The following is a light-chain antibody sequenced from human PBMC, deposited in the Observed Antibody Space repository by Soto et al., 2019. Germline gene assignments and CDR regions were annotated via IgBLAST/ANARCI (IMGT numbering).Light chain of an antibody. CDR1: TSDVGGYNF. CDR2: DVS. Sequence: QSALTQPRSVSGSPGQSVTISCTGTTSDVGGYNFVSWYQQHPGKAPKLMIFDVSQRPSGVPDRFSGSKSGNTASLTISGLQAEDEADYYCCSYAGNYVYVFGTGTKVTVL. V-gene: IGLV2-11*01. J-gene: IGLJ1*01. CDR3: CSYAGNYVYV.